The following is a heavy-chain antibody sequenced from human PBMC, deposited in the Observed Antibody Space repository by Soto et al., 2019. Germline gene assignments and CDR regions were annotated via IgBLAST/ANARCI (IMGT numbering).Heavy chain of an antibody. V-gene: IGHV3-30-3*01. J-gene: IGHJ5*02. CDR2: ISYDENNK. CDR1: GFTFRSYH. D-gene: IGHD5-18*01. CDR3: ARAMDAAMASKDNWFDP. Sequence: QVQLVESGGGVVQPGRSLRLSCAASGFTFRSYHMHWVRQAPGKGLEWVASISYDENNKYYTDSVKGRFTISRDNSKNTLFLQMKSLRAEDTAVYYCARAMDAAMASKDNWFDPWGQGTLVTVSS.